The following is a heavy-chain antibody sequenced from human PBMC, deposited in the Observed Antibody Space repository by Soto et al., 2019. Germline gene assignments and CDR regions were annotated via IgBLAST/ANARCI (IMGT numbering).Heavy chain of an antibody. V-gene: IGHV3-23*01. CDR2: ITRDGAIA. Sequence: EGQLLESGGGLVQPGGSLRLSCAASGFTFSNYAMTWVRQAPGKGPEWVSAITRDGAIANYVDSVKGRFTISRDNSKNTLYLQMNSLRAVDTAVYYCAKVGYYYESYHHWYFDLWGRGTLVTVSS. CDR3: AKVGYYYESYHHWYFDL. CDR1: GFTFSNYA. J-gene: IGHJ2*01. D-gene: IGHD3-22*01.